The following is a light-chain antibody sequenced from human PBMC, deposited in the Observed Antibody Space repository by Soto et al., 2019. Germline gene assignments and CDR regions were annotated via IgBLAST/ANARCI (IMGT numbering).Light chain of an antibody. Sequence: EIAMTQSPATLSVSPGERVTLTCRASQSVSSNLAWYQQKVGQAPRLLIYGASTRATGFPARFSGSGSGTDFTLTISSLQSEDFAVYYCQQYNNWPWTFGQGTKVDIK. CDR2: GAS. V-gene: IGKV3-15*01. J-gene: IGKJ1*01. CDR3: QQYNNWPWT. CDR1: QSVSSN.